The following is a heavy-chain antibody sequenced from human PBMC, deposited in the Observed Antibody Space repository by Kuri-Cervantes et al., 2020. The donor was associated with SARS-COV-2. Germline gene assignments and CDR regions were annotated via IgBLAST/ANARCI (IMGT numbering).Heavy chain of an antibody. CDR1: GGSIRSYY. CDR3: AVLVARASGY. Sequence: GSLRLSCTVSGGSIRSYYWSWIRQPPGKGLEWIGSIYYSGSTYYNPSLKSRVTISVDTSKNQFSLKLSSVTAADTAVYYCAVLVARASGYWGQGTLVTVSS. J-gene: IGHJ4*02. D-gene: IGHD2-8*02. CDR2: IYYSGST. V-gene: IGHV4-59*05.